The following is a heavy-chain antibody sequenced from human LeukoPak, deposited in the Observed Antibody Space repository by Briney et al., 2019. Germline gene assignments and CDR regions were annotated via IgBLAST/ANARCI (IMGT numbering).Heavy chain of an antibody. V-gene: IGHV4-59*01. CDR3: ARVSGFWSGYPNWFDP. CDR2: IYYSGST. D-gene: IGHD3-3*01. Sequence: SETLSLTCTVSGGSISSYYWSWIRQPPGKGLEWIGYIYYSGSTNYNPSLKSRVTISVDTSKNQFSLKLSSVTAADTAVYYCARVSGFWSGYPNWFDPWGQGTLVTISS. CDR1: GGSISSYY. J-gene: IGHJ5*02.